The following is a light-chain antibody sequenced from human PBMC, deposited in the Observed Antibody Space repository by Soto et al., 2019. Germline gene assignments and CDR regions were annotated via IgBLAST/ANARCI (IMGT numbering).Light chain of an antibody. V-gene: IGLV2-11*01. Sequence: LTQPHSVSESPGKTVTISCTGTSSDVGGYNYVSWYQQHPGKAPKLMIYDVSKRPSGVPDRFSGSKSGNTASLTISGLQAEDEADYYCCSYAGSYWVFGGGTKLTVL. CDR3: CSYAGSYWV. J-gene: IGLJ3*02. CDR1: SSDVGGYNY. CDR2: DVS.